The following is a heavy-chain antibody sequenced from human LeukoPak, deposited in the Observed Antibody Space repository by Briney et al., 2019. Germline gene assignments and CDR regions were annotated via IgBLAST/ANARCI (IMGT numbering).Heavy chain of an antibody. CDR1: GGSISSYY. D-gene: IGHD3-10*01. CDR2: IYYSGST. J-gene: IGHJ3*02. CDR3: ARQPMVRGVNTRDDAFDI. Sequence: SETLSLTCTVSGGSISSYYWSWIRQPPGKGLEWIGYIYYSGSTNYNPSLKSRVTISVDTSKNQFSLELSSVTAADTAVYYCARQPMVRGVNTRDDAFDIWGQGTMVTVSS. V-gene: IGHV4-59*08.